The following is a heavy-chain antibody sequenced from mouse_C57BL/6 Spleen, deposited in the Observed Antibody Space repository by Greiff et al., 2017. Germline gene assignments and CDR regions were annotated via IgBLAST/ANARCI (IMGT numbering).Heavy chain of an antibody. CDR2: INPSSGYT. CDR1: GYTFTSYT. J-gene: IGHJ2*01. V-gene: IGHV1-4*01. CDR3: AREGVDYADFDY. D-gene: IGHD2-4*01. Sequence: VKVVESGAELARPGASVKMSCKASGYTFTSYTMHWVKQRPGQGLEWIGYINPSSGYTKYNQKFKDKATLTADKSSSTAYMQLSSLTSEDSAVYYCAREGVDYADFDYWGQGITLTVSS.